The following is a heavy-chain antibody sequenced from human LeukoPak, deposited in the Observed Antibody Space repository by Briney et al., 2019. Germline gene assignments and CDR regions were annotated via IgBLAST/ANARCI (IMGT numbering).Heavy chain of an antibody. CDR1: GFTFYDYA. V-gene: IGHV3-9*01. Sequence: GRSLRLSCAASGFTFYDYAMHWVRQAPGKGLEWVSGISWNSGSIGYADSVKGRFTISRDNAKNSLYLQMNSLRAEDTALYYCAKESGSGSYGFRYFGLWGRGTLVTVSS. CDR2: ISWNSGSI. J-gene: IGHJ2*01. D-gene: IGHD3-10*01. CDR3: AKESGSGSYGFRYFGL.